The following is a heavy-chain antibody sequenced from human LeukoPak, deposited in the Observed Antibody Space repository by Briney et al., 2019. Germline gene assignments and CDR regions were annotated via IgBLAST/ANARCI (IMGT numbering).Heavy chain of an antibody. J-gene: IGHJ5*02. CDR2: ISAYNGNT. CDR3: ARDLRSYCSSTSCYHGWFDP. CDR1: GGTFSSYA. V-gene: IGHV1-18*01. D-gene: IGHD2-2*01. Sequence: ASVKVSCKASGGTFSSYAISWVRQAPGQGLEGMGWISAYNGNTNYAQKLQGRVTMTTDTSTSTAYMELRSLRSDDTAVYYCARDLRSYCSSTSCYHGWFDPWGQGTLVTVSS.